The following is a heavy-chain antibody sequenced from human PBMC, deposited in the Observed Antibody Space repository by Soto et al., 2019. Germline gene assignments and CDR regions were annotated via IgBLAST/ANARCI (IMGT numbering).Heavy chain of an antibody. Sequence: SVKVSCKASGFTFTSSAVQWVRQARGQRLEWIGWIVVGSGNTNYAQKFQERVTISRDNSKNTLYLQMNSLRAEDTAVYYCAREGRDYDILTGYLTYFDYWGQGTLVTVSS. CDR2: IVVGSGNT. V-gene: IGHV1-58*01. J-gene: IGHJ4*02. CDR3: AREGRDYDILTGYLTYFDY. D-gene: IGHD3-9*01. CDR1: GFTFTSSA.